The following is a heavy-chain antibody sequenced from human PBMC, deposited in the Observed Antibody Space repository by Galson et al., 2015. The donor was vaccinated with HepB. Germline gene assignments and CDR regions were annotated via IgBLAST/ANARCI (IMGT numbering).Heavy chain of an antibody. CDR3: ARDRHSGYANDAFDI. Sequence: SLRLSCAASGFTFSSYWMSWVRQAPGKGLEWVANIKQDGSEKYYVDSVKGRFTISRDNAKNSLYLQMNSLRAEDTAVYYCARDRHSGYANDAFDIWGQGTMVTVSS. CDR1: GFTFSSYW. J-gene: IGHJ3*02. D-gene: IGHD5-12*01. CDR2: IKQDGSEK. V-gene: IGHV3-7*03.